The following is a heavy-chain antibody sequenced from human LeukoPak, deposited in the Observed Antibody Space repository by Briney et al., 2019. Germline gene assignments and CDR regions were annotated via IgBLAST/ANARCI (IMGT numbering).Heavy chain of an antibody. V-gene: IGHV4-39*01. CDR2: IYYSGST. CDR1: GGSISSSSYY. CDR3: ARHTSLSSAAHDY. D-gene: IGHD6-13*01. Sequence: SETLSPTCTVSGGSISSSSYYWGWIRQPPGKGLEWIASIYYSGSTYYNPSLKSRVTISVDTSKNQFSLKLSSVTAADTAVYYCARHTSLSSAAHDYWGQGTLVTVSS. J-gene: IGHJ4*02.